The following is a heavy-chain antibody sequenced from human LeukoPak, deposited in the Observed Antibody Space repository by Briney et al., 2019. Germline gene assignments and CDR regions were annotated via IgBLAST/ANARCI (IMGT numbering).Heavy chain of an antibody. CDR1: GGSFSGYY. CDR3: ARGVSTMVRGVIRSHYFDY. Sequence: SETLSLTCAVYGGSFSGYYWSWIRQPPGKGLEWIGEINHSGSTNYNPSLKSRVTISVDTSKNQFSLKLSSVTAADTAVYYCARGVSTMVRGVIRSHYFDYWGQGTLVTVSS. V-gene: IGHV4-34*01. J-gene: IGHJ4*02. D-gene: IGHD3-10*01. CDR2: INHSGST.